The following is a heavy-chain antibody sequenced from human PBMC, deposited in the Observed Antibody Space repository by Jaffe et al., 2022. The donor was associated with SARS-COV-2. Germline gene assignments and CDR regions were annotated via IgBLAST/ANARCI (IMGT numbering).Heavy chain of an antibody. Sequence: EVQLLESGGGLVQPGGSLRLSCAASGFTFSSYAMSWVRQAPGKGLEWVSAISGSGGSTYYADSVKGRFTISRDNSKNTLYLQMNSLRAEDTAVYYCAKDQFPEGYYDSSGYYSPAFQHWGQGTLVTVSS. CDR1: GFTFSSYA. V-gene: IGHV3-23*01. CDR3: AKDQFPEGYYDSSGYYSPAFQH. J-gene: IGHJ1*01. D-gene: IGHD3-22*01. CDR2: ISGSGGST.